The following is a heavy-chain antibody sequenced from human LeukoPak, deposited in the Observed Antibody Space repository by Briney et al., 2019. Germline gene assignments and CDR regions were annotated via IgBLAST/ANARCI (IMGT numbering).Heavy chain of an antibody. CDR1: GGSISSYY. V-gene: IGHV4-59*12. CDR3: ARDHLPAGAPGYYMDV. D-gene: IGHD4/OR15-4a*01. CDR2: IFYSGST. J-gene: IGHJ6*03. Sequence: SETLSLTCTVSGGSISSYYWSWIRQPPGKGLEWIGYIFYSGSTSYNPSLVSRVSMSIDTSKNQFSLKLNSVTAADTAVYYCARDHLPAGAPGYYMDVWGKGTTVTVSS.